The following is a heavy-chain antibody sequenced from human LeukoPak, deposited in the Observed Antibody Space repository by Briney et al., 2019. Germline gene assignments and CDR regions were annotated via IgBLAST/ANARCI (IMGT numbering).Heavy chain of an antibody. D-gene: IGHD3-22*01. CDR3: ARAPGTMIVVDY. J-gene: IGHJ4*02. CDR1: GYTFTGYY. V-gene: IGHV1-2*02. Sequence: ASVKVSCKASGYTFTGYYMHWVRQAPGQGLEWMGWINPNSGGTNYAQKFQGRVTMTRDTSISTAYMELSSLRPDDTAVYYCARAPGTMIVVDYWGQGTLVTVSS. CDR2: INPNSGGT.